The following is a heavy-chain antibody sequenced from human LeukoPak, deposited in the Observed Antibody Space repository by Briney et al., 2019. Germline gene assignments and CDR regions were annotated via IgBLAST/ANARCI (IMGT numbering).Heavy chain of an antibody. CDR1: VYTFTSYD. J-gene: IGHJ5*02. CDR3: GRYFPPSKPLLWFGKKIAWFDP. Sequence: ASVKVSCKAPVYTFTSYDINWVRQATGQGLEWMGWMNPNSGNTGYAQKFQGRVTMTRNTSISKAYMELSSLRSEDTAVYYCGRYFPPSKPLLWFGKKIAWFDPGGQGTLVTVSS. D-gene: IGHD3-10*01. V-gene: IGHV1-8*01. CDR2: MNPNSGNT.